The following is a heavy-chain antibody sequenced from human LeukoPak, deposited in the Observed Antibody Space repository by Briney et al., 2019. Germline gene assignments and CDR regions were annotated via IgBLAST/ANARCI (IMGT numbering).Heavy chain of an antibody. D-gene: IGHD5-18*01. CDR1: GGSIGSGGYY. J-gene: IGHJ4*02. Sequence: SETLSLTCTVSGGSIGSGGYYWSWIRQHPGKGLEWIGYIYYSGSTYYNPSLKSRVTISVDTSKNQFSLKLSSVTAADTAVYYCARLTGGYSYGPVDYWGQGTLVTVSS. CDR3: ARLTGGYSYGPVDY. CDR2: IYYSGST. V-gene: IGHV4-31*03.